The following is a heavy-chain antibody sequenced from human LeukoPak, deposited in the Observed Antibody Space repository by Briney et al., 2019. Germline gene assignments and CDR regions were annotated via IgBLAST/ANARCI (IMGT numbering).Heavy chain of an antibody. Sequence: GESLKISCKGSGYNFSSFWIGWVRQMPGKGLEWIGLIYPGGSYITYSPSFQGQVTISADKSISTAYLQWSSLKASDTAMYYCARPKDGYNIWGQGTLVTVSS. CDR2: IYPGGSYI. J-gene: IGHJ4*02. CDR1: GYNFSSFW. CDR3: ARPKDGYNI. V-gene: IGHV5-51*01. D-gene: IGHD5-24*01.